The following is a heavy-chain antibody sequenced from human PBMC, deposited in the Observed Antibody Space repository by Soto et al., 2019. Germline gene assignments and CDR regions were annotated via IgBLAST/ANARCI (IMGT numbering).Heavy chain of an antibody. CDR3: ARAYSGRLPRRDDYYYALEV. V-gene: IGHV1-58*01. CDR1: GSPFSTSA. J-gene: IGHJ6*02. D-gene: IGHD2-15*01. Sequence: ASVKVSCTASGSPFSTSALQWARQARGQRPEWMGWIVGGMGNTNYPQKSKERVIITRGMSTITVYRELNSVTVGDTAVYYCARAYSGRLPRRDDYYYALEVGRQGTMVTVSS. CDR2: IVGGMGNT.